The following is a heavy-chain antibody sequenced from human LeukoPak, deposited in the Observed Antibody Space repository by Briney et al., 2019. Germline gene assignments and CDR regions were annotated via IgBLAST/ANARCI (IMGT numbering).Heavy chain of an antibody. V-gene: IGHV3-30*04. J-gene: IGHJ4*02. CDR1: GFTFSSYA. Sequence: PGGSLRLSCAASGFTFSSYAMHWVRQAPGKGLEWVAVISYDGSNKYYADSVKGRFTISRDNSKNTLYLQMNSLRAEDTAVYYCARCHYYDSSGFDYWGQGTLVTVSS. D-gene: IGHD3-22*01. CDR2: ISYDGSNK. CDR3: ARCHYYDSSGFDY.